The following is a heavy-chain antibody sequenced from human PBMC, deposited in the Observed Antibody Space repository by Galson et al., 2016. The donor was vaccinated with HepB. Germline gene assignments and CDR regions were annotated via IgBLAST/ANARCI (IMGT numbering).Heavy chain of an antibody. J-gene: IGHJ1*01. CDR1: GFSFTNYA. V-gene: IGHV3-23*01. Sequence: SLRLSCAGSGFSFTNYAISWVRQAPGKGLQWISSISGNGGTTYYADSVKGRFTISRDNSNDTLYPQMNSLRAEDTALYYCATVVRFFETSGQGQYFQYWGQGTLVAVS. D-gene: IGHD2-15*01. CDR2: ISGNGGTT. CDR3: ATVVRFFETSGQGQYFQY.